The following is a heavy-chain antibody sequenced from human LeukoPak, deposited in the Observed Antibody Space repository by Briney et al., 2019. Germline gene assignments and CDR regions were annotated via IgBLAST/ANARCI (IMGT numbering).Heavy chain of an antibody. D-gene: IGHD1-26*01. J-gene: IGHJ4*02. Sequence: ASVKVSCKASGYSFTAYYIHWVRQAPGQGLEWMGWMNPNNGNTNYAQKFKGRVTMTRDTSISTAYMELSSLRSDDTAVYYCASDSGTFYFDYWGQGTLVTVSS. CDR2: MNPNNGNT. CDR1: GYSFTAYY. CDR3: ASDSGTFYFDY. V-gene: IGHV1-2*02.